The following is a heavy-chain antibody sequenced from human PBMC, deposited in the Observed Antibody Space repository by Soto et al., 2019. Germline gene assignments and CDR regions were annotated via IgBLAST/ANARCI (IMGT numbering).Heavy chain of an antibody. J-gene: IGHJ6*02. CDR1: GFTVSSNY. V-gene: IGHV3-53*02. D-gene: IGHD4-17*01. Sequence: EVHLVETGGGLIQPGGSLRLSCAASGFTVSSNYMSWVRQAPGKGLEWVSVIYSGGSTYYADSVKGRFTISRDNSKNTLYLQMNSLRAEDTAVYYCARDRGYGDYVPTYYYYGMDVWGQGTTVTVSS. CDR3: ARDRGYGDYVPTYYYYGMDV. CDR2: IYSGGST.